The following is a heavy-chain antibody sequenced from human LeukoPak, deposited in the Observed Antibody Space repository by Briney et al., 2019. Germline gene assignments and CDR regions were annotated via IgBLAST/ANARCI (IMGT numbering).Heavy chain of an antibody. CDR1: GFTFSTYS. J-gene: IGHJ4*02. CDR3: ARDKDWLLYDY. V-gene: IGHV3-74*01. Sequence: PGGSLRLSCAASGFTFSTYSMHWVCQAPGKGLVWVSYIKPDGSDTTYADSVKGRFTISRDHAKNTLYLQMNSLRAEDTAVYYCARDKDWLLYDYWGQGTLVTVSS. CDR2: IKPDGSDT. D-gene: IGHD3/OR15-3a*01.